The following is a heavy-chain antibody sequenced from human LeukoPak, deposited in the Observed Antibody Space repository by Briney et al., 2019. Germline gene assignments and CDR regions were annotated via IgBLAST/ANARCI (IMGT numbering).Heavy chain of an antibody. J-gene: IGHJ4*02. CDR1: GGSISSSNW. CDR2: IYHSGST. D-gene: IGHD5-24*01. V-gene: IGHV4-4*02. CDR3: ARGARAGYNLEPFDY. Sequence: KPSGTLSLTCAVSGGSISSSNWWSWVRQPPGKGLEWIGEIYHSGSTNYNPSLKSRVTISVDTSENQFSLKLSSVTAADTAVYYCARGARAGYNLEPFDYWGQGTLVTVSS.